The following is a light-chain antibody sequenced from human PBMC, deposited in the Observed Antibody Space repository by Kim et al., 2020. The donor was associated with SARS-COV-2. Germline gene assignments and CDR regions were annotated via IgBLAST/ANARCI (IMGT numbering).Light chain of an antibody. J-gene: IGKJ2*01. V-gene: IGKV1-33*01. CDR1: RDIYNY. CDR2: DAS. Sequence: DIQMTQSPASLSASVGDRVTITCQASRDIYNYLNWYQHKPGNAPKLLIYDASNLETGVPSRFSGSGSGTDFTFTISSLQPEDIATYYCQQYEILPYTFGQGTKLEI. CDR3: QQYEILPYT.